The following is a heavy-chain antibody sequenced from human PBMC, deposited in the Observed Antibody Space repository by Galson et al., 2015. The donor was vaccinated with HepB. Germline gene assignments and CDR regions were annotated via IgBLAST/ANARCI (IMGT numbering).Heavy chain of an antibody. Sequence: SLRLSCAASGFTFSAFAMHWVRQTPGKGLEWVALVSSDENNIYYADSVRGRFTISRDNSRDTLYLQMSSLRAEDTAVYYCARTFYFDYWGQGTLVTVSS. CDR3: ARTFYFDY. J-gene: IGHJ4*02. V-gene: IGHV3-30*04. CDR2: VSSDENNI. CDR1: GFTFSAFA.